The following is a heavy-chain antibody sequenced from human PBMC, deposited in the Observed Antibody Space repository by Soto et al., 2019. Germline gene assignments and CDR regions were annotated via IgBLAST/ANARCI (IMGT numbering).Heavy chain of an antibody. CDR1: GFTFSSYG. CDR3: ARDIRGGYDWGIDY. CDR2: IWYDGINK. D-gene: IGHD5-12*01. J-gene: IGHJ4*02. Sequence: HPGGSLRLSCAASGFTFSSYGMHWVRQAPGKGLEWVAVIWYDGINKFYADSVKGRFTISRDNSKNTLYLQMNSLRAEDTAVYYCARDIRGGYDWGIDYWGQGTLVTVSS. V-gene: IGHV3-33*01.